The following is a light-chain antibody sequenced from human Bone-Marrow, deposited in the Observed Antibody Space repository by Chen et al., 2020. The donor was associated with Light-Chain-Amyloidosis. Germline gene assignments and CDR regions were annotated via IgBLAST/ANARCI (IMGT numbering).Light chain of an antibody. Sequence: EIVLTQSPATVSLSPGDKATLSCGASQSVTSYLAWYQQRPGQAPRLLIYDASKRANGIPARFSGSGFGTDFTLTISSLEPEDFAVYYCQQRYNWPPVTFGGGTKVEIK. CDR3: QQRYNWPPVT. CDR1: QSVTSY. CDR2: DAS. J-gene: IGKJ4*01. V-gene: IGKV3-11*01.